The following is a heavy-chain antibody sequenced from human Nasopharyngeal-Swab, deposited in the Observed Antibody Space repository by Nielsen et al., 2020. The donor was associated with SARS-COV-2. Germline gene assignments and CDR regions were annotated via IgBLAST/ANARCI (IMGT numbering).Heavy chain of an antibody. Sequence: ASVKVSCKVSGYTLTELSMHWVRQAPGKGLEWMGGFDPEDGETIYAQKFQGRVTMTEDTSTDTAYMELRSLRSEDTAVYYCATKVAVAGVFPPDYWGQGTLVTVSS. CDR2: FDPEDGET. J-gene: IGHJ4*02. CDR3: ATKVAVAGVFPPDY. CDR1: GYTLTELS. V-gene: IGHV1-24*01. D-gene: IGHD6-19*01.